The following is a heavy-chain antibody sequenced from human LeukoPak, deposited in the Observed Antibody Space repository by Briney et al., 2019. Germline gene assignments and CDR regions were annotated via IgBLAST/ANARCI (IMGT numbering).Heavy chain of an antibody. CDR3: ARDLGQWGDAFDI. D-gene: IGHD1-26*01. Sequence: GGSLRLSCAASGFTFSDYYKSWIRQAPGKGLEWVSYISSSGSTIYYADSVKGRFTISRDNAKNSLYLQMNGLRAEDTAVYYCARDLGQWGDAFDIWGQGTMVTVPS. CDR2: ISSSGSTI. J-gene: IGHJ3*02. V-gene: IGHV3-11*01. CDR1: GFTFSDYY.